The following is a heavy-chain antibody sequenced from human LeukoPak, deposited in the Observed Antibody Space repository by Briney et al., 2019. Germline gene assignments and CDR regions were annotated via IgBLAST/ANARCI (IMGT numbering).Heavy chain of an antibody. V-gene: IGHV1-18*01. J-gene: IGHJ5*02. CDR3: ARDRAKYAYTPDWFDP. CDR1: GYTFTSYG. Sequence: AAVKVSCKASGYTFTSYGISWVGQTPGQGLEWMGWISAYNGNTNYAQKLQGRVTMTTDTSTSTAYMELRSLRSDDTAVYYCARDRAKYAYTPDWFDPWGQGTLVTVSS. D-gene: IGHD4-11*01. CDR2: ISAYNGNT.